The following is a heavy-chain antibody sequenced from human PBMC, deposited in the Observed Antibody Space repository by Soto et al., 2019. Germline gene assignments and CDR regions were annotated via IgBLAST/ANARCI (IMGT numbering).Heavy chain of an antibody. Sequence: QVQLQESGPGLVKPSQTLSLTCSVSSDSMNSGGYYWSWIRQHPGKGLEWIGYIYSNGDTYYNPSLKSRVTISVDTSKNQFSLNLTSVTAADTAVYYCARRGGCSSGYYYYAMDVWGQGTTVTVSS. CDR3: ARRGGCSSGYYYYAMDV. J-gene: IGHJ6*02. V-gene: IGHV4-31*03. CDR1: SDSMNSGGYY. D-gene: IGHD6-6*01. CDR2: IYSNGDT.